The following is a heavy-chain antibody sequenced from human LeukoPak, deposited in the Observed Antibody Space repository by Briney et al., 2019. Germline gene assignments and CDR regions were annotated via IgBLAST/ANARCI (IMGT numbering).Heavy chain of an antibody. CDR1: GFTFSTYA. Sequence: GGSLRLSCGASGFTFSTYAMTWVRQAPGKGLEWVSSISAGGGGTSNADSVKGRFTISRDNSKNTPYLQMNSLTAEDTAVYYCAKRSRTEYYFDSWGQGTLVTVSS. V-gene: IGHV3-23*01. CDR3: AKRSRTEYYFDS. J-gene: IGHJ4*02. CDR2: ISAGGGGT.